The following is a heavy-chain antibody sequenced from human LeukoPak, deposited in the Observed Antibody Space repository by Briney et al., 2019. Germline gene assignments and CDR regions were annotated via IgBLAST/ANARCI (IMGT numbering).Heavy chain of an antibody. J-gene: IGHJ4*02. D-gene: IGHD1-26*01. CDR3: ARGSGSYSI. V-gene: IGHV4-34*01. Sequence: SETLSLTCAVYGGSFSGYYWSWIRQPPGKGLEWIGEINHSGSTNYNPSLKSRVTISVDTSKNQFSLSLRSVTAADTAVHYCARGSGSYSIWGQGTLVTVSS. CDR1: GGSFSGYY. CDR2: INHSGST.